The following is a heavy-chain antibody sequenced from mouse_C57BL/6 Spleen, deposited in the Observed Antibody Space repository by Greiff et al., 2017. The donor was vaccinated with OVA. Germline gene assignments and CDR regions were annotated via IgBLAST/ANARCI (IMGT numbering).Heavy chain of an antibody. CDR3: ARTYGNYLYYFDY. V-gene: IGHV1-18*01. CDR2: INPNNGGT. J-gene: IGHJ2*01. CDR1: GYTFTDYN. Sequence: VQLQQSGPELVKPGASVKIPCKASGYTFTDYNMDWVKQSHGKSLEWIGDINPNNGGTIYNQKFKGKATLTVDKSSSTAYMELRSLTSEDTAVYYCARTYGNYLYYFDYWGQGTTLTVSS. D-gene: IGHD2-1*01.